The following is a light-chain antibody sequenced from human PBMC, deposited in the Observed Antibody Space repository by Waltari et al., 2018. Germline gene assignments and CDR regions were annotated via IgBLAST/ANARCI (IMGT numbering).Light chain of an antibody. J-gene: IGKJ3*01. CDR2: GAS. V-gene: IGKV3-15*01. CDR3: QQYNNWPPVFT. Sequence: EIVMTQSPATLSVSPGERATLSCRASQSVKTNLAWYQQNPGQAPRLLIYGASNRAPGVPARFSGSGSGTDFTLTISSLQSEDFALYYCQQYNNWPPVFTFGPGTKVDIK. CDR1: QSVKTN.